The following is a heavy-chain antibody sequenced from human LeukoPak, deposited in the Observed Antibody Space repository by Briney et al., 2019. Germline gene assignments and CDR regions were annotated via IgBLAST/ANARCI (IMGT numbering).Heavy chain of an antibody. J-gene: IGHJ4*02. CDR1: GFTFSDNY. D-gene: IGHD2-2*01. Sequence: PGGSLRLSCAASGFTFSDNYMSWIRQAPGKGLEWVGSIYYSGSTYYSPSLKSRVTISVDTSNNQFSLKLSSVTAADTAVYYCARSLWYCSSTSCYPIDAAYYFDNWGQGTLVTVSS. V-gene: IGHV4-38-2*01. CDR2: IYYSGST. CDR3: ARSLWYCSSTSCYPIDAAYYFDN.